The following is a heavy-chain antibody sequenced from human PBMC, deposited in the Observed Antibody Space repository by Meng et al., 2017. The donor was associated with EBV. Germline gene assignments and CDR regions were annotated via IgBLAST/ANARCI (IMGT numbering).Heavy chain of an antibody. D-gene: IGHD5-12*01. CDR2: IYYSGST. V-gene: IGHV4-39*07. Sequence: QRPLQESGPGPVKPSETLSLPCTVSGGSISSSSYYWGWIRQPPGKGLEWIGSIYYSGSTYYNPSLKSRVTISVDTSKNQFSLKLSSVTAADTAVYYCARVVATIFTNWFDPWGQGTLVTVSS. J-gene: IGHJ5*02. CDR3: ARVVATIFTNWFDP. CDR1: GGSISSSSYY.